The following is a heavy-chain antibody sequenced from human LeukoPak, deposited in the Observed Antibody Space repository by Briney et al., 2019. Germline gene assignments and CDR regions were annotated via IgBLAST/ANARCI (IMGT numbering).Heavy chain of an antibody. Sequence: SQTLSLTCTVSGGSISSSSYYWGWIRQPPGKGLEWIGSIYYSGSTYYNPSLKSRVTISVDTSKNQFSLKLSSVTAADTAVYYCASVSGYGDDAFDIWGQGTMVTVSS. CDR2: IYYSGST. D-gene: IGHD5-18*01. J-gene: IGHJ3*02. CDR3: ASVSGYGDDAFDI. V-gene: IGHV4-39*01. CDR1: GGSISSSSYY.